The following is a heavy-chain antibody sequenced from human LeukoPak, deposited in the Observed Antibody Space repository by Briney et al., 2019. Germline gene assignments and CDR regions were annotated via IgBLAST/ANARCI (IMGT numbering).Heavy chain of an antibody. CDR2: ISSGTSFI. J-gene: IGHJ4*02. Sequence: GGSLRLSCAASGFPFSSYSMNWVRQAPGKGLEWVSSISSGTSFIYYADSVKGRFTISRDNAKNSLYLQMNSLRAEDTAVYYCLRGDRRDYWGQGTLVTVSS. V-gene: IGHV3-21*01. CDR1: GFPFSSYS. CDR3: LRGDRRDY.